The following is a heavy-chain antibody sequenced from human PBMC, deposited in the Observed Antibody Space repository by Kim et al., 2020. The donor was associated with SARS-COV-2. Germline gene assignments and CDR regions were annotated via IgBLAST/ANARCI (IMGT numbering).Heavy chain of an antibody. D-gene: IGHD3-10*01. V-gene: IGHV7-4-1*02. J-gene: IGHJ4*02. Sequence: ASVKVSCKASGYTFTSYAMNWVRQAPGQGLEWMGWINTNTGNPTYAQGFTGRFVFSLDTSVSTAYLQISSLKAEDTAVYYCARDTVGVLTIPLDYWGQGTLVTVSS. CDR2: INTNTGNP. CDR1: GYTFTSYA. CDR3: ARDTVGVLTIPLDY.